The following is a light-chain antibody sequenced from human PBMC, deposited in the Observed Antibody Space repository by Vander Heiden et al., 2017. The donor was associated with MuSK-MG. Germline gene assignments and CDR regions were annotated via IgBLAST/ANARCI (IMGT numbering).Light chain of an antibody. CDR1: QSVLYSSNNKNY. J-gene: IGKJ1*01. V-gene: IGKV4-1*01. CDR2: CAS. Sequence: DIVMTQSPDSLAVSLGERATINCKSSQSVLYSSNNKNYLAWYQQKPGQPPKLLIYCASTRESGVPDRFSGSGSGTDVTLTISSLQAEDVAVYYCQQYYRTLHPWTFGQGTKVEIK. CDR3: QQYYRTLHPWT.